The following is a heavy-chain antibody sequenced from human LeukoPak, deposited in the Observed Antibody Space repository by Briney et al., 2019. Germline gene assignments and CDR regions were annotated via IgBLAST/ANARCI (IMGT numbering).Heavy chain of an antibody. D-gene: IGHD5-24*01. CDR3: ARHVRSGYNFLDY. CDR2: IYFSGSS. V-gene: IGHV4-59*08. Sequence: PSETLSLTCTLSGRSMSNYYWRCIPHPPGKGLEWIGYIYFSGSSNYNPSLKSRVTMSVDTSKNPFSLKLSSVTAADTAVYYCARHVRSGYNFLDYWGQGNLVTVSS. J-gene: IGHJ4*02. CDR1: GRSMSNYY.